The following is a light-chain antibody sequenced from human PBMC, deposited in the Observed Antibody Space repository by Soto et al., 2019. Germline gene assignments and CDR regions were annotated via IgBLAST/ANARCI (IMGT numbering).Light chain of an antibody. V-gene: IGLV2-14*01. CDR1: GSDVGGYNY. CDR2: EIS. Sequence: QSVLTQPASVSGSPGQSITISCTGTGSDVGGYNYVSWYQQHPGKAPKLMIYEISNRPSGVSNRFSGSKSGNTASLTISGLQAEDEADYYCSSYTRSSTRVFGGGTKVTVL. CDR3: SSYTRSSTRV. J-gene: IGLJ2*01.